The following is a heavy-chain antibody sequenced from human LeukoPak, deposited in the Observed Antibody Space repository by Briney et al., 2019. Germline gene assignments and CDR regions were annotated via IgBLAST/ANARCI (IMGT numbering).Heavy chain of an antibody. CDR2: IYYSGST. J-gene: IGHJ5*02. CDR3: ASSYDSSGYYLYNWFDP. D-gene: IGHD3-22*01. CDR1: GGSVSSGSYY. Sequence: SETLSLSCTVSGGSVSSGSYYWSWIRQPPGKGLKWIGYIYYSGSTNYNPSLKSRVTISVDTSKNQFSLKLSSVTAADTAVYYCASSYDSSGYYLYNWFDPWGQGTLVTVSS. V-gene: IGHV4-61*01.